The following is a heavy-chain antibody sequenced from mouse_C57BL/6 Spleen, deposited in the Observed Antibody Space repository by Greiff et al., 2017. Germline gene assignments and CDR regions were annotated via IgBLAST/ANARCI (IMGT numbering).Heavy chain of an antibody. Sequence: VMLVESGAELVRPGTSVKMSCKASGYTFTNYWIGWAKQRPGHGLEWIGDIYPGGGYTNYNEKFKGKATLTADKSSSTAYMQFSSLTSEDSAIYYCAGDYGSSYWYFGVWGTGTTVPVSS. CDR1: GYTFTNYW. CDR2: IYPGGGYT. J-gene: IGHJ1*03. D-gene: IGHD1-1*01. CDR3: AGDYGSSYWYFGV. V-gene: IGHV1-63*01.